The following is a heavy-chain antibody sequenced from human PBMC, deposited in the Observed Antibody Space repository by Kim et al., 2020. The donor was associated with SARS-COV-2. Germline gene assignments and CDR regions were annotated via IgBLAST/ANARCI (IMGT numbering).Heavy chain of an antibody. V-gene: IGHV4-4*07. J-gene: IGHJ4*02. CDR3: ASALGH. Sequence: TRGRTNHNPSPQSRVTMSVDMSKNQFSLKLSSVTAEDTAVYYCASALGHWGQGTLVTVSS. CDR2: TRGRT. D-gene: IGHD3-16*02.